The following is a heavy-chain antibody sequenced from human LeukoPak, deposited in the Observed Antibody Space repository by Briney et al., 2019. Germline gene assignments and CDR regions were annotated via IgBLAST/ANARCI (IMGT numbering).Heavy chain of an antibody. D-gene: IGHD3-22*01. CDR2: ISGSGGST. CDR1: GFTFSSYA. CDR3: AKDPGYYYDSSGYPLPYYFDY. Sequence: GGSLRLSCAASGFTFSSYAMSWVRQAPGEGLEWVSAISGSGGSTYYADSVKGRFTISRDNSKNTLYLQMNSLRAEDTAVYYCAKDPGYYYDSSGYPLPYYFDYWGQGTLVTVSS. J-gene: IGHJ4*02. V-gene: IGHV3-23*01.